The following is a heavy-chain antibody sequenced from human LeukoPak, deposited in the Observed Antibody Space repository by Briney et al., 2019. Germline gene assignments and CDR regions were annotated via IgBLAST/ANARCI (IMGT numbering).Heavy chain of an antibody. CDR2: IYYSGST. D-gene: IGHD1-14*01. CDR1: GGSISSYY. V-gene: IGHV4-59*01. CDR3: ARLTGSKIGAFDI. J-gene: IGHJ3*02. Sequence: SETLSLTCTVSGGSISSYYWSWIRQPPGKGLEWIGYIYYSGSTNYNPSLKSRVTISVDTSKNQFSLKRSSVTAADTAVYYCARLTGSKIGAFDIWGEGTMVTVSS.